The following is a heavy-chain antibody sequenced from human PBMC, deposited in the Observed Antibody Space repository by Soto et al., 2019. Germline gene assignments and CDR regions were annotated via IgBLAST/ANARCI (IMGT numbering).Heavy chain of an antibody. CDR2: IYYSGST. CDR3: ERYTIGLLGY. CDR1: GGSISSYY. V-gene: IGHV4-59*01. D-gene: IGHD2-15*01. J-gene: IGHJ4*02. Sequence: SETLSLTCTVSGGSISSYYWSWIRQPPGKGLEWIGYIYYSGSTNYNPSLKSRVTISVDTSKNQFSLKLSSVTAADTAVYYCERYTIGLLGYWGQGTLVTVSS.